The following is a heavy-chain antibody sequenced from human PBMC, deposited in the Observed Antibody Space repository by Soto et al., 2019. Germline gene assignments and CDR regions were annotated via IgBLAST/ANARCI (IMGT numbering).Heavy chain of an antibody. D-gene: IGHD6-19*01. V-gene: IGHV2-26*01. CDR3: ARIPHSSGCEGCDY. CDR2: IFSNDEP. CDR1: GFSLSIAGLG. J-gene: IGHJ4*02. Sequence: QVTLKESGPVLLKPTETLTLTCTVSGFSLSIAGLGVSWVRQPPGKALEWLAHIFSNDEPSYNPSLKSRLTISKDSSRGQVVLTITNMAPLDTATYYCARIPHSSGCEGCDYWGQGTLVTFSS.